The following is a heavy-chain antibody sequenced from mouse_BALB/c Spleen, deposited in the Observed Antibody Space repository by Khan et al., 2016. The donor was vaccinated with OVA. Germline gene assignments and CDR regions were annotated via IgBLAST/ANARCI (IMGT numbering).Heavy chain of an antibody. V-gene: IGHV9-3-1*01. J-gene: IGHJ1*01. D-gene: IGHD2-12*01. CDR2: INTYTGEP. CDR1: GSTFTNYG. Sequence: QIQLVQSGPELKKPGETVKISCKASGSTFTNYGMNWVKQAPGKDLKWMGWINTYTGEPTYADDFKGRFAFSLETSASTAYLQINNLKNEDTATYVCARRNYSYDRDFDVWGAGTTVTVSS. CDR3: ARRNYSYDRDFDV.